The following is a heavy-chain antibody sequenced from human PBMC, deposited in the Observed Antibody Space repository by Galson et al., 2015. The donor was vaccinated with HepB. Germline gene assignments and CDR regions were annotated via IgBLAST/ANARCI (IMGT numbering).Heavy chain of an antibody. CDR3: ARCPSTDYFGSGTYFDY. CDR1: GFTFSEYS. D-gene: IGHD3-10*01. Sequence: SLRLSCAASGFTFSEYSMNWVRQAPGKGLEWVSYINIGGTTMYYADSVKGRFTISRDNSKNSLFLQMNSLRAEDTAMYYCARCPSTDYFGSGTYFDYWGQGTLVTASS. CDR2: INIGGTTM. J-gene: IGHJ4*02. V-gene: IGHV3-48*01.